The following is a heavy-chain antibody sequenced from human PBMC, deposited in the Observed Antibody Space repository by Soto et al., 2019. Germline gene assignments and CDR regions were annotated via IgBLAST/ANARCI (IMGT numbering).Heavy chain of an antibody. V-gene: IGHV3-15*01. CDR2: IKSKTDGGTT. D-gene: IGHD2-15*01. CDR1: GFTFSNAW. CDR3: TTALGDYDCSGGSCYPYFDY. Sequence: GGSLRLSCAASGFTFSNAWMSWVRQAPGKGLEWVGRIKSKTDGGTTDYAAPVKGRFTISRDDSKNTLYLQMNSLKTEDTAVYYCTTALGDYDCSGGSCYPYFDYWGQGTLVTVSS. J-gene: IGHJ4*02.